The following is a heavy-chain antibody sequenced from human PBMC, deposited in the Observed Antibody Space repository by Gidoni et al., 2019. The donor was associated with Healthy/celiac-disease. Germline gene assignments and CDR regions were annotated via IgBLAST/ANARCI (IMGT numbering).Heavy chain of an antibody. CDR2: ISSSSSYI. D-gene: IGHD4-4*01. Sequence: EVQLVESGGGLVKPGGSLRLSCAASGFTFSSYSMNWVRQAPGKGLEWVSSISSSSSYIYYADSVKGRFTISRDNAKNSLYLQMNSLRAEDTAVYYCARDATHLTTVPRDYYYYGMDVWGQGTTVTVSS. CDR3: ARDATHLTTVPRDYYYYGMDV. CDR1: GFTFSSYS. J-gene: IGHJ6*02. V-gene: IGHV3-21*01.